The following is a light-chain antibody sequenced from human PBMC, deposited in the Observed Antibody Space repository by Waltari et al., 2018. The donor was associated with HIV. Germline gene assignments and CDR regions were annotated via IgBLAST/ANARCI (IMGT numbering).Light chain of an antibody. CDR3: QSADSSGTYWV. Sequence: SYELTQPPSVSVSPGQTARITCSGDALPKQYAYWYQQKPGQAPVLVIYKDSESPSGIPERFSGSSSGTTATLIISGVQAEDEADYYCQSADSSGTYWVFGGGTKLTVL. CDR1: ALPKQY. V-gene: IGLV3-25*03. J-gene: IGLJ3*02. CDR2: KDS.